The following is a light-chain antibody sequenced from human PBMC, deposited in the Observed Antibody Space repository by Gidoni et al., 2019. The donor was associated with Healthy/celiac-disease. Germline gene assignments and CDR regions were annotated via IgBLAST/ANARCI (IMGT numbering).Light chain of an antibody. V-gene: IGKV3-15*01. J-gene: IGKJ2*01. CDR1: QSVCSN. CDR2: GAS. CDR3: QPYNNWPYT. Sequence: EIVMTQSPATLSASPGERATLSCRASQSVCSNLAWYQQKPGQAPRLLIYGASTRATGIPARCSGSGSGTEFTLTISSLQSEDFAVYYCQPYNNWPYTFGQGTKLEIK.